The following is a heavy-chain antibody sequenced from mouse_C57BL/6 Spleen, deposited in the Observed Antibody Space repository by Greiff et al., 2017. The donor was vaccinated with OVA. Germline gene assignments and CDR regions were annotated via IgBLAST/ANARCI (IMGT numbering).Heavy chain of an antibody. CDR2: INTGSGGT. D-gene: IGHD1-1*01. J-gene: IGHJ2*01. V-gene: IGHV1-54*01. Sequence: QVQLKQSGAELVRPGTSVKVSCKASGYAFTNYLIEWVKQRPGQGLEWIGVINTGSGGTNYNEKFKGKATLTAAKSSSTAYMQLSSLTSEDSAVYFCARAGGNGYYFDYWGQGTTLPVSS. CDR3: ARAGGNGYYFDY. CDR1: GYAFTNYL.